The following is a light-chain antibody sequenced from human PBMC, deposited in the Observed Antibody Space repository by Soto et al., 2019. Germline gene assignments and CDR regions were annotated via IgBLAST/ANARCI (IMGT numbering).Light chain of an antibody. CDR2: GAS. J-gene: IGKJ4*01. Sequence: DIQMTQSPSSLSASVGDTVTITCRASQGINNFLAWFQQKPGKAPKSLIYGASSLQSGVPSKFSGSGFDTGFTLTISSLQPEDSATYFCQQYHSYPVTFGGGTKVEIK. V-gene: IGKV1-16*02. CDR3: QQYHSYPVT. CDR1: QGINNF.